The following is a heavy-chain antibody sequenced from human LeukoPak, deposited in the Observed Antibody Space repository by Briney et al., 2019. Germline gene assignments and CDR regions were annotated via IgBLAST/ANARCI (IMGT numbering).Heavy chain of an antibody. CDR3: AREPNADCSSTSCPKGISFV. V-gene: IGHV1-69*13. CDR1: GGTFSSYA. D-gene: IGHD2-2*01. J-gene: IGHJ4*02. CDR2: IIPIFGTA. Sequence: SVKVSCKASGGTFSSYAISWVRQAPGQGLEWMGGIIPIFGTANYAQKFQGRVTITADESTSTAYMELSSLRSEDTAVYYCAREPNADCSSTSCPKGISFVWGQGTLVTVSS.